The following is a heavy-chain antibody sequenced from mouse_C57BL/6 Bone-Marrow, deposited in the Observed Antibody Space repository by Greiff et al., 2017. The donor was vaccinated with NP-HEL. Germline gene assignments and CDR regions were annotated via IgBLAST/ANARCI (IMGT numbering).Heavy chain of an antibody. CDR2: IWGVGST. Sequence: VQLQQSGPGLVAPSPSLSITCTVSGFSLTSYGVDWVRQSPGKGLEWLGVIWGVGSTNYNSALKSRLSISKDNSKSQVFLKMNSLPTDDTAMYYCACLAFGFAYWGQGTLVTVSA. V-gene: IGHV2-6*01. CDR1: GFSLTSYG. CDR3: ACLAFGFAY. J-gene: IGHJ3*01.